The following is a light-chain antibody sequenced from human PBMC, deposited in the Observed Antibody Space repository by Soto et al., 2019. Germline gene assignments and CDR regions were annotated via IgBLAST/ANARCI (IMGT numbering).Light chain of an antibody. Sequence: EIVMTQSPATLSVSPGERATLSCRASQSVSSNLAWYQQKPGQAPRLLIYGASTRATGIPARFSGSGSGTEFTLTISSLQSAYFAVYYCQQYNNWPLRTFGQGTRLEIK. CDR1: QSVSSN. CDR2: GAS. V-gene: IGKV3-15*01. J-gene: IGKJ5*01. CDR3: QQYNNWPLRT.